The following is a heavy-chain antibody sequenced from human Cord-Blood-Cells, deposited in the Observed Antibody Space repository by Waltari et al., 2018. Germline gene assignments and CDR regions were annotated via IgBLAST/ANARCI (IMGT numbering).Heavy chain of an antibody. V-gene: IGHV1-69*01. CDR2: A. CDR3: ARDSSGWETKYFQH. Sequence: ANYAQKFQGRVTITADESTSTGYMELSSLRSEDTAVYYCARDSSGWETKYFQHWGKGTLVTVSS. J-gene: IGHJ1*01. D-gene: IGHD6-19*01.